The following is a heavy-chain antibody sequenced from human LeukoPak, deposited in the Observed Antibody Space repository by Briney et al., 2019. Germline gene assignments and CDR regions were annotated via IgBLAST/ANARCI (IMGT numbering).Heavy chain of an antibody. V-gene: IGHV3-48*01. D-gene: IGHD6-6*01. CDR1: GFTFSSYS. CDR3: AREGPRSSSSGGYYYYYYYMDV. CDR2: ISSSSTI. J-gene: IGHJ6*03. Sequence: GGSLRLSCAASGFTFSSYSMNWVRQAPGKGLEWVSYISSSSTIYYADSVKGRFTISRGNAKNSLYLQMNSLRAEDTAVYYCAREGPRSSSSGGYYYYYYYMDVWGKGTTVTVSS.